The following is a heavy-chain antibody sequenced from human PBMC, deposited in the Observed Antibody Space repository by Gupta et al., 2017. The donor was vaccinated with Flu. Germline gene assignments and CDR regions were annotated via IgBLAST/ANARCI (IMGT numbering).Heavy chain of an antibody. V-gene: IGHV1-69*06. CDR1: GGTFSSG. Sequence: QVQLVQSGAEMKNAGSSVKVSCKASGGTFSSGFSWVRQAPGQGLEWMGGFIPIFGTTNYARKFKGRVSITADKSTSTVYMEVSRLRSEDTAVYYCAILPGDFSNWFHIWGQGTLVTVAP. CDR2: FIPIFGTT. J-gene: IGHJ4*02. D-gene: IGHD4-17*01. CDR3: AILPGDFSNWFHI.